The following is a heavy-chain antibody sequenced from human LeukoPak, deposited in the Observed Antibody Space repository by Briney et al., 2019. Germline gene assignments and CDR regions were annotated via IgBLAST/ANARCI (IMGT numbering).Heavy chain of an antibody. CDR2: IYHSGST. D-gene: IGHD1-1*01. V-gene: IGHV4-4*02. Sequence: SETLSLTCAVSGGSISSSNWWSWVRQPPGKGLEWIGEIYHSGSTNYNPSLKSRVTISVDTSKNQFSLKLSSVTAADTAVYYCARILGGAVPDAFDIWGQGTMVTVSS. CDR1: GGSISSSNW. J-gene: IGHJ3*02. CDR3: ARILGGAVPDAFDI.